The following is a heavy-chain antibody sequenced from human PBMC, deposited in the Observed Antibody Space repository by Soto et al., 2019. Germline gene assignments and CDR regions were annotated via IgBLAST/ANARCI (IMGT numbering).Heavy chain of an antibody. CDR2: TSGAGDTT. V-gene: IGHV3-23*01. CDR3: GKDLSPWFGFGLGH. D-gene: IGHD3-10*01. Sequence: EVQLLESGGGSVQPGGSLRLSCAGSGFTFSTYAMSWVRQAPGKGLEWVSATSGAGDTTYYADSVEGRFTISRDNSKNTLYLQMSSLRAEDTAVYYCGKDLSPWFGFGLGHWCQGTLVTVSP. J-gene: IGHJ5*02. CDR1: GFTFSTYA.